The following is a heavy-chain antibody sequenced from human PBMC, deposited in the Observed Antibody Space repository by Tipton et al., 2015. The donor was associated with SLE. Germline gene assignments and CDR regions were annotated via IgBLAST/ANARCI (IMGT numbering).Heavy chain of an antibody. J-gene: IGHJ5*02. CDR3: ARALGGGFSCGDCFSLVYP. CDR2: VYHSGST. V-gene: IGHV4-39*07. Sequence: TLSLTCTVSGGSIRTSSNFWAWIRQPPGKRPEWIGNVYHSGSTYYNPSLKRRVTILVETSKNQFSLRLLSVTAADTAVYYCARALGGGFSCGDCFSLVYPWGQGTLVTVSS. D-gene: IGHD2-21*02. CDR1: GGSIRTSSNF.